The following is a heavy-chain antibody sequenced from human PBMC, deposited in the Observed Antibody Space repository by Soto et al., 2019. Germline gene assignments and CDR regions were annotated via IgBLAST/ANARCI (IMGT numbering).Heavy chain of an antibody. Sequence: GGSLRLSCAASGFTFSNFWMHWVRQAPGKGLVWVSRASPDGSSTSYADSVKGRFTISRDNAKNTLYMEMNSLRAEDTAVYYCASHGSGDYFWFDPWGQGTLVTAPQ. D-gene: IGHD4-17*01. V-gene: IGHV3-74*01. CDR2: ASPDGSST. CDR3: ASHGSGDYFWFDP. CDR1: GFTFSNFW. J-gene: IGHJ5*02.